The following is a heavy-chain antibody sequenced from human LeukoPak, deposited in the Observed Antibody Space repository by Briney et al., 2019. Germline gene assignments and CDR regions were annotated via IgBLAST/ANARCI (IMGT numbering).Heavy chain of an antibody. D-gene: IGHD2-15*01. CDR3: ARGPAILGSDFDY. CDR2: IYSGGST. J-gene: IGHJ4*02. Sequence: PGGSLRLSCAASGFTVSSNYMSWVRQAPGKGLEWVSVIYSGGSTYYADSVKGRFTISRDNSKNTLYLQMNSLRAEDTAVYYCARGPAILGSDFDYWGQGTLVTVSS. V-gene: IGHV3-66*01. CDR1: GFTVSSNY.